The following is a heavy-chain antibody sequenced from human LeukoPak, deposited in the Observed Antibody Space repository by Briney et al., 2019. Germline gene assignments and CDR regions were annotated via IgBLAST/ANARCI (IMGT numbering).Heavy chain of an antibody. J-gene: IGHJ4*02. CDR1: GFTFSSYA. CDR3: AKDLGVVSAARFGY. Sequence: GGSLRLSCAASGFTFSSYAMSWVRQAPGKGLEWVSAISGSGGSTNYADSVKGRFTISRDNSKNTLYLQMNSRRAEETAVYYCAKDLGVVSAARFGYWGQGTLVTVSS. CDR2: ISGSGGST. V-gene: IGHV3-23*01. D-gene: IGHD2-2*01.